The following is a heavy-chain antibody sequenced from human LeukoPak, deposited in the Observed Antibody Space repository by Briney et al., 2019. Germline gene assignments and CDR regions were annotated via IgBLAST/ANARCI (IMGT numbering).Heavy chain of an antibody. CDR1: GYTFTGYY. CDR2: INPNSGGT. D-gene: IGHD6-6*01. J-gene: IGHJ5*02. V-gene: IGHV1-2*02. Sequence: ASVKVSCKASGYTFTGYYMHWVRQAPGQGLEWMGWINPNSGGTNYAQKFQGRVTMTRDTSISTAYMELSRLRSDDTAVYYCAGDRNSLSIAARTWFDPWGQGTLVTVSS. CDR3: AGDRNSLSIAARTWFDP.